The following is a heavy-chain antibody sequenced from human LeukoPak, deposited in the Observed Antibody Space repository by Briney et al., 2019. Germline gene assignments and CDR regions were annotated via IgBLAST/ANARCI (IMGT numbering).Heavy chain of an antibody. Sequence: PSETLSLTCTVSGGSITGYYWSWVRQPPGKGLEWIGYIYFSGITNYNPSLKSRITISVDTSKNQFSLNLSSVSAADTAVYYCARHLGFGSSTSWSSSRFDPWGQGTLVTVSS. J-gene: IGHJ5*02. V-gene: IGHV4-59*08. CDR3: ARHLGFGSSTSWSSSRFDP. D-gene: IGHD2-2*01. CDR1: GGSITGYY. CDR2: IYFSGIT.